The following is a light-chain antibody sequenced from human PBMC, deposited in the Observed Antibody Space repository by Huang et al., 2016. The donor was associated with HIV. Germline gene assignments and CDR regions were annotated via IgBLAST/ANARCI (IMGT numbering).Light chain of an antibody. V-gene: IGKV4-1*01. CDR2: LAS. J-gene: IGKJ1*01. CDR3: QQYYGSPPT. CDR1: QRILYNSDKKNY. Sequence: DIVMTQSPDSLAVSLGERATINCKSSQRILYNSDKKNYLAWYQQKPGPPPKLLIYLASTRESGVPYRFSGSGSGTDFTLTISSLQAGDVAVYYCQQYYGSPPTFGQGTKVEIK.